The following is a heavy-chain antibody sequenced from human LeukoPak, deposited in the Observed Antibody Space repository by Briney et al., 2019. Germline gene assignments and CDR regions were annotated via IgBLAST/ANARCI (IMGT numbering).Heavy chain of an antibody. V-gene: IGHV3-23*01. J-gene: IGHJ4*02. CDR1: GFTFNNYA. D-gene: IGHD3-22*01. CDR3: AKRSSTSSGYFDF. CDR2: ITGSGAST. Sequence: GGSLRLSCAASGFTFNNYAMTWVRQAPGKGLEWVSAITGSGASTNYADSVKGRFTISRDNPKNTIYLQMNSLRAEDTAIYYCAKRSSTSSGYFDFWGRGILVTVSS.